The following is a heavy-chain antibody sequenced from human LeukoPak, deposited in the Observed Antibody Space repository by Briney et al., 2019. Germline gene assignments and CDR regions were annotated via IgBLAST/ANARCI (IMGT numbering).Heavy chain of an antibody. J-gene: IGHJ4*02. CDR1: GFTFSNAW. CDR3: TTESPYCSGGSCYSWDY. Sequence: GGSLRLSCAASGFTFSNAWMSWVRQAPGKGLEWVGRIKSKTDGGTTDYAAPVKGRFIISRDDSKNTLYLQMNSLKTEDTAVYYFTTESPYCSGGSCYSWDYWGQGTLVTVSS. D-gene: IGHD2-15*01. CDR2: IKSKTDGGTT. V-gene: IGHV3-15*01.